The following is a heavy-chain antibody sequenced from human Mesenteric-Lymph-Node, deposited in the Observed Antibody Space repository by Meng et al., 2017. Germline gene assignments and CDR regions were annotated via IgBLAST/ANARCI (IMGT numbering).Heavy chain of an antibody. Sequence: GESLKISCVASGLSLGTYWMTWVRQAPGKGLEWVANIKPDGSATNYVDSVKGRFTISRDSAHNSLFLQMNSLRREDTAMYYCTRDSAYYFGSSGYRSAFGLWGQGTMVTVSS. V-gene: IGHV3-7*01. CDR2: IKPDGSAT. CDR1: GLSLGTYW. D-gene: IGHD3-22*01. CDR3: TRDSAYYFGSSGYRSAFGL. J-gene: IGHJ3*01.